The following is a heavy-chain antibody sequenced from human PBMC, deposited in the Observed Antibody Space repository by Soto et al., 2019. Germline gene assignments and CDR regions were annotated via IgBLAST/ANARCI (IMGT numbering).Heavy chain of an antibody. V-gene: IGHV4-39*01. CDR2: IYYSGYT. Sequence: QLQLQGSGPGLVKPSETLSLTCSLSSGSIRTSRYYWGWIRQPPGKGLEWIGHIYYSGYTNYNPSLKIRVTISVDTSNYQFSLKLTSVTAADTAVYYCARLGYSSSPLIASWGQGTLVTVSS. D-gene: IGHD6-13*01. CDR3: ARLGYSSSPLIAS. J-gene: IGHJ4*02. CDR1: SGSIRTSRYY.